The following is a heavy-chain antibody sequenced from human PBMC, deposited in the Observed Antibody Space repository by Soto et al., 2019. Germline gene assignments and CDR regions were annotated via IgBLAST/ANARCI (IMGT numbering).Heavy chain of an antibody. V-gene: IGHV1-69*02. J-gene: IGHJ4*02. CDR2: IIPILGIA. D-gene: IGHD3-3*01. Sequence: ASVKVSCKASGGTFSSYTISWVRQAPGQGLEWMGRIIPILGIANYAQKFQGRVTITADKSTSTAYMELSSLRSEDTAVYYCAKGRITIFGVIAYWGQGTLVTVSS. CDR3: AKGRITIFGVIAY. CDR1: GGTFSSYT.